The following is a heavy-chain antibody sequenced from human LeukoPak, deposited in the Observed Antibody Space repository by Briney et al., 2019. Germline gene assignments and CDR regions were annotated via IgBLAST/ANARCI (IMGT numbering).Heavy chain of an antibody. Sequence: GGSLRLSCAASGFSLSSYAMSWVRQAPGKGLEWVSGISDSGSGTYYADSVKGRFTISRDNSKNTLYLQMSSPTAEDTAVYYCAKDRRRFWSGYLDYWGQGALVTVSS. J-gene: IGHJ4*02. V-gene: IGHV3-23*01. CDR2: ISDSGSGT. CDR1: GFSLSSYA. D-gene: IGHD3-3*01. CDR3: AKDRRRFWSGYLDY.